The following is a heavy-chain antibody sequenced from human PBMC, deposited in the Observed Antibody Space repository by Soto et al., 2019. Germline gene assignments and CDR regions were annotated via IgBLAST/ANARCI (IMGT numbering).Heavy chain of an antibody. CDR2: ISWNSGSI. Sequence: GGSLRLSCAASGFTFDDYAMHWVRQAPGKGLEWVSGISWNSGSIGYADSVKGRFTISRDNAKNSLYLQMNSLRAEDTALYYCAYSRFGELLSHFDYWGQGTLVTVSS. CDR3: AYSRFGELLSHFDY. V-gene: IGHV3-9*01. D-gene: IGHD3-10*01. J-gene: IGHJ4*02. CDR1: GFTFDDYA.